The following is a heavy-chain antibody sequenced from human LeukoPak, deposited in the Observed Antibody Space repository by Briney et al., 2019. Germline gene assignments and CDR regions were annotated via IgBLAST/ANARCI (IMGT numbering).Heavy chain of an antibody. CDR2: ISSDGSNK. Sequence: GGSLRLSCAASGFTFSSYAMHWVRHAPGKGLEWVAVISSDGSNKYYADSVKVRFTISRDNSKNTLYQQMNSLRAEDTALFYCARARKYCSGGTCYRYYFDYWGQGTLVTVSS. CDR3: ARARKYCSGGTCYRYYFDY. J-gene: IGHJ4*02. V-gene: IGHV3-30*04. D-gene: IGHD2-15*01. CDR1: GFTFSSYA.